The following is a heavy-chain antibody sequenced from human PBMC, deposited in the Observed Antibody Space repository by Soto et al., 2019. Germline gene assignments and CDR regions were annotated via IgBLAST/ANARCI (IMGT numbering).Heavy chain of an antibody. CDR2: IYYSGST. Sequence: SETLSLTCTVSGGSISSGDYYWSWIRQPPGKGLEWIGYIYYSGSTYYNPSLKSRVTISVDTSKNQFSLKLSSVTAADTAVYYCARGDYGVYPGYYFDPWGQGIQVTVSS. V-gene: IGHV4-30-4*01. D-gene: IGHD4-17*01. CDR1: GGSISSGDYY. J-gene: IGHJ4*02. CDR3: ARGDYGVYPGYYFDP.